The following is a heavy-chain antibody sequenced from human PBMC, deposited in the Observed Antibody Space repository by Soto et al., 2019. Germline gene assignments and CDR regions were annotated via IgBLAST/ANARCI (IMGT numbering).Heavy chain of an antibody. J-gene: IGHJ4*02. CDR1: GFTFSSYG. V-gene: IGHV3-33*01. Sequence: PGGSLRLSCSASGFTFSSYGMHWVRQAPGKGLEWVAVIWYDGSNKYYADSVKGRFTISRDNSKNTLYLQMNSLRAEDTAVYYCARARTEYSSSSFDYWGQGTLVTVSS. CDR2: IWYDGSNK. D-gene: IGHD6-6*01. CDR3: ARARTEYSSSSFDY.